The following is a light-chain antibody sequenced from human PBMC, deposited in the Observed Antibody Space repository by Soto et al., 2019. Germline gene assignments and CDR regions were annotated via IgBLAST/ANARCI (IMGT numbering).Light chain of an antibody. J-gene: IGLJ2*01. CDR3: SSYTSSSTLDVV. CDR1: SSDVGGYDL. V-gene: IGLV2-14*02. CDR2: EGS. Sequence: QSALTQPASVSGSPGQSITISCTGTSSDVGGYDLVSWHQQHPGKAPRLIIYEGSNRPSGVSNRFSGSKSGNTASLTISGLQAEDEADYYCSSYTSSSTLDVVFGGGTKLTVL.